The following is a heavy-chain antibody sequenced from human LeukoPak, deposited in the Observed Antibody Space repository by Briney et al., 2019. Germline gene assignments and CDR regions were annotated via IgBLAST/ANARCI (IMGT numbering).Heavy chain of an antibody. CDR2: ISSNGGST. J-gene: IGHJ4*02. V-gene: IGHV3-64D*06. CDR1: GFTFSSYA. CDR3: VKDRILAAAGYYFDY. Sequence: GGSLRLSCSASGFTFSSYAMHWVRQAPGKGLEYVSAISSNGGSTYYADSVKGRFTISRDNSKNTLYLQMSSLRAEDTDVYYCVKDRILAAAGYYFDYWGQGTLVTVSS. D-gene: IGHD6-13*01.